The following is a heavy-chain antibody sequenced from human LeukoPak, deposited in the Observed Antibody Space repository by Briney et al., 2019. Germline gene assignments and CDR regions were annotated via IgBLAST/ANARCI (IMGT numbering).Heavy chain of an antibody. CDR1: GGSISSSSYY. D-gene: IGHD3-22*01. V-gene: IGHV4-39*01. Sequence: SETLSLTCTVSGGSISSSSYYWGWIRQPPGKGLEWIGSIYYSGSTYYNPSLKSRVTISVDTSKNQFSLKLSSVTAADTAVYYCARHRMYYYDSSGRGVADALDIWGQGTMVTVSS. CDR3: ARHRMYYYDSSGRGVADALDI. J-gene: IGHJ3*02. CDR2: IYYSGST.